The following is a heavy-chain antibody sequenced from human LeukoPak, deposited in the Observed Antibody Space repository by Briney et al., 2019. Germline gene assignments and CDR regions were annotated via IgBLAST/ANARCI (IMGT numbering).Heavy chain of an antibody. Sequence: PSETLSLTREVYGGSFSGYYWSWIRQPPGKGLEWIGEIIQSGSTNYNPSLKSRLTISVDTSRNQFSLKLSSVTAADTAVYYCARVRSSDWYSIDPWGQGTLVTVSS. J-gene: IGHJ5*02. D-gene: IGHD6-19*01. CDR3: ARVRSSDWYSIDP. CDR1: GGSFSGYY. V-gene: IGHV4-34*12. CDR2: IIQSGST.